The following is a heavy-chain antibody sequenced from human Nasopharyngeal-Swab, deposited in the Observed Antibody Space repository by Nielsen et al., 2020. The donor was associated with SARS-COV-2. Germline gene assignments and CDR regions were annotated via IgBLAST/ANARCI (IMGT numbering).Heavy chain of an antibody. D-gene: IGHD3-22*01. Sequence: GGSLRLSCAASGFTVSSNYMSWVRQAPGKGLEWVANIKQDGSEKNYVDSVKGRFTISRDNAEHSLYLQMNSLRAEDTAVYYCARDLSMIVVLIGTPSAFDIWGQGTMVTVSS. CDR2: IKQDGSEK. CDR1: GFTVSSNY. V-gene: IGHV3-7*01. J-gene: IGHJ3*02. CDR3: ARDLSMIVVLIGTPSAFDI.